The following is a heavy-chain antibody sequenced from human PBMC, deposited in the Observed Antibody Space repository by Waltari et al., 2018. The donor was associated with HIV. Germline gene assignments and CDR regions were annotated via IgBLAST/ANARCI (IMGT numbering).Heavy chain of an antibody. CDR3: AREGTENYFGSGGYYYEGYYYYGMDV. D-gene: IGHD3-10*01. J-gene: IGHJ6*02. CDR2: ISAYSGNT. V-gene: IGHV1-18*01. CDR1: GYTFTSFP. Sequence: QVQLVQSGAAVKKTGASGTVSCKASGYTFTSFPISWEPQAPQHELEWMGWISAYSGNTNYAQKVQGRVTMTTDTSTSTAYMELRSLRSDDTAVYYCAREGTENYFGSGGYYYEGYYYYGMDVWGQGTTVTVSS.